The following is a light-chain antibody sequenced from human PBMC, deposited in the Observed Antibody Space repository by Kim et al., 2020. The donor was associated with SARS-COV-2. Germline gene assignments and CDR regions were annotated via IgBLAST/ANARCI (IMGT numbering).Light chain of an antibody. CDR2: YDS. CDR1: SIGSKR. Sequence: PGQTARVSCGGNSIGSKRVHWYQQKAGQAPVLVIYYDSDRPSGIPERFSGSNSGNTATLTISRVEAGDEADYYCQVWDSSSDHRVVFGGGTKVTVL. J-gene: IGLJ2*01. V-gene: IGLV3-21*04. CDR3: QVWDSSSDHRVV.